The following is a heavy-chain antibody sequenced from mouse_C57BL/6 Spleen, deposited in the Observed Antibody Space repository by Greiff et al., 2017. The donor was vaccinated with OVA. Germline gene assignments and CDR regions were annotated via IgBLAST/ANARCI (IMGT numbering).Heavy chain of an antibody. J-gene: IGHJ2*01. CDR3: AREGSAGPCDLDY. CDR2: IYPGSGST. D-gene: IGHD1-1*01. CDR1: GYTFTSYW. V-gene: IGHV1-55*01. Sequence: QVQLQQPGAELVKPGASVKLSCKASGYTFTSYWIPWVKQRPGQGLEWIGDIYPGSGSTNYNEKFKSKATLTVDTSSSTAYMQLSSLTSEDSAVYYCAREGSAGPCDLDYWGQGTTLTVSS.